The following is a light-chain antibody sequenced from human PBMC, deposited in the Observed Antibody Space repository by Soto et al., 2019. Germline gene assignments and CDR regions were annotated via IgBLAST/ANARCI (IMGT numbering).Light chain of an antibody. CDR2: GAS. CDR3: QHYLSAPWT. V-gene: IGKV3-20*01. CDR1: QSFRYNY. Sequence: EIVLTQSPGTLSLSPGERATLSCRASQSFRYNYLAWYRQKPGQAPRLLIYGASTRATGIPDRFSGSGSGTDFTLTISRLEPEDFAVYYCQHYLSAPWTFGQGTRVEIK. J-gene: IGKJ1*01.